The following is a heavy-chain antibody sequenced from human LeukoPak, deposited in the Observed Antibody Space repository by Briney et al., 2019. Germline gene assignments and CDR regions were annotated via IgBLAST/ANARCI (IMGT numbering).Heavy chain of an antibody. CDR1: GGSFSGYY. CDR3: ARGGGKYYYDSSGYLSH. CDR2: INHSGST. D-gene: IGHD3-22*01. V-gene: IGHV4-34*01. J-gene: IGHJ4*02. Sequence: PSETLSLTRAVYGGSFSGYYWSWIRQPPGKGLEWIGEINHSGSTNYNPSLKSRVTISVDTSKNQFSLKLSSVTAADTAVYYCARGGGKYYYDSSGYLSHWGQGTLVTVSS.